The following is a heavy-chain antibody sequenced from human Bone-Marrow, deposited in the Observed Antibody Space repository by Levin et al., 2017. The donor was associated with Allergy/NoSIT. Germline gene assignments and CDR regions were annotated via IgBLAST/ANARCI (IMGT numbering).Heavy chain of an antibody. Sequence: GESLKISCAASGFTFSSYGMHWVRQAPGKGLEWVAVISYDGSNKYYADSVKGRFTISRDNSKNTLYLQMNSLRAEDTAVYYCAKRLGESIDWYFDLWGRGTLVTVSS. CDR3: AKRLGESIDWYFDL. J-gene: IGHJ2*01. D-gene: IGHD4-11*01. V-gene: IGHV3-30*18. CDR1: GFTFSSYG. CDR2: ISYDGSNK.